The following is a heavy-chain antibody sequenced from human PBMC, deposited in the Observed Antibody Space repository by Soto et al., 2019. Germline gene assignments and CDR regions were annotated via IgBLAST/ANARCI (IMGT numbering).Heavy chain of an antibody. CDR2: INPSGVST. CDR1: GYTFGSYS. D-gene: IGHD3-22*01. Sequence: ASVKVSCKASGYTFGSYSMHWVRQAPGQGLEWMGVINPSGVSTSYAQKFQGRVTMTRDTSTSTVYMELSSLRSEDTAVYYCARALYYYDGSSYHETPDYWGQGTLVTVSS. CDR3: ARALYYYDGSSYHETPDY. V-gene: IGHV1-46*01. J-gene: IGHJ4*02.